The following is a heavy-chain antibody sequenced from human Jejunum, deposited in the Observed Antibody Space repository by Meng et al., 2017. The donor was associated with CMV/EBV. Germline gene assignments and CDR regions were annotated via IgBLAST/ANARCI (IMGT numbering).Heavy chain of an antibody. CDR3: AKDQEI. CDR2: IYAGDSSI. J-gene: IGHJ4*02. D-gene: IGHD5-24*01. CDR1: GFPFNTYA. Sequence: LRLSCAASGFPFNTYAMSWVRQAPGKGLEWVSVIYAGDSSIYYTDSVNGRFTISRDDSKKTLYLQMSSLRVEDTAVYYCAKDQEIWGQGTLVTVSS. V-gene: IGHV3-23*03.